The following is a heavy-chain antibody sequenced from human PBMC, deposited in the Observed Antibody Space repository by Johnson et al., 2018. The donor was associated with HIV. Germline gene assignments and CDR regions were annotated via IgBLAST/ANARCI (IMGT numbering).Heavy chain of an antibody. J-gene: IGHJ3*02. V-gene: IGHV3-20*04. CDR1: GFTFNDYG. CDR3: ARWGGYCGGGGCDGGEVFAFDI. Sequence: VQLVESGGGVVRPGGSLRLSCAASGFTFNDYGMSWVRQVPGKGLEWVSSINWNGGNTNYADSVKGRLTISRDNAKKSLYLEVNSLSAEDTALYYCARWGGYCGGGGCDGGEVFAFDIWGQGTMVTVAS. D-gene: IGHD2-15*01. CDR2: INWNGGNT.